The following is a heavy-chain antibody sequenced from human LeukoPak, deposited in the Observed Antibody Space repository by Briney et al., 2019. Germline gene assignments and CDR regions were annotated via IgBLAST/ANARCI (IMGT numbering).Heavy chain of an antibody. CDR3: GRLRPTMVRGIISPSYSDTSGPIGR. V-gene: IGHV4-39*07. D-gene: IGHD3-10*01. Sequence: SETLSLTCSVSGGSISSGNYYWGWIRQPPGKGLEWIGSMYYSGTTYYNPSLKSRVTISVDTSKNQFSLNLNSVTAADTAVYYCGRLRPTMVRGIISPSYSDTSGPIGRWGPGTLVSVSS. J-gene: IGHJ4*02. CDR1: GGSISSGNYY. CDR2: MYYSGTT.